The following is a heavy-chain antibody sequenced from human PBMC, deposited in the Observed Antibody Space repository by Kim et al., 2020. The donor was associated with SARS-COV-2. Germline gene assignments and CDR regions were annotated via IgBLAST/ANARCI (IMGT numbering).Heavy chain of an antibody. CDR2: IYYSGST. D-gene: IGHD2-21*01. Sequence: SETLSLTCTVSGGSISSYYWSWIRQPPGKGLEWIGYIYYSGSTNYNPSLKSRVTISVDTSKNQFSLKLSSVTAADTAVYYCARDVAVPGWFDPWGQGTLV. CDR3: ARDVAVPGWFDP. CDR1: GGSISSYY. J-gene: IGHJ5*02. V-gene: IGHV4-59*01.